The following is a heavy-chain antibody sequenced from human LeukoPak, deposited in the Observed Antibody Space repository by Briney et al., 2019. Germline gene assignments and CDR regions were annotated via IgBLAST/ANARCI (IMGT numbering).Heavy chain of an antibody. V-gene: IGHV3-74*01. D-gene: IGHD1-26*01. CDR1: GFTFSSYW. CDR2: INSDGSST. Sequence: GGSLRLSCAASGFTFSSYWMHWVRQAPGKGLVWVSRINSDGSSTSYADSVKGRFTISRDNAKNTLYMQMNSLGAEDTAVYYCARVLWERVGIDYWGRGTLVTVSS. J-gene: IGHJ4*02. CDR3: ARVLWERVGIDY.